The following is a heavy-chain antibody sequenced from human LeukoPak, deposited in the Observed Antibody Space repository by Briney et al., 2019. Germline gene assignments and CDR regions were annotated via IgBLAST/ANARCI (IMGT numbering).Heavy chain of an antibody. CDR2: IYYSGST. CDR3: ARHPTALVSYGFDP. D-gene: IGHD5-18*01. CDR1: GGSFSNYY. V-gene: IGHV4-59*08. J-gene: IGHJ5*02. Sequence: SETLSLTCAVSGGSFSNYYWSWIRQPPGKGLEWIGYIYYSGSTNYNPSLKSRVTISVDTSKNQFSLNLSSVTAADTAVYYCARHPTALVSYGFDPWGQGTLVTVSS.